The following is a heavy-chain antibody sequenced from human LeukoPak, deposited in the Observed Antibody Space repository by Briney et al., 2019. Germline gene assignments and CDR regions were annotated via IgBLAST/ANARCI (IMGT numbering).Heavy chain of an antibody. CDR3: ARPEVWFGEVYYFDY. Sequence: GESLKISCKGSGYSFTSYWIGWVRQMPGKGLGWMGIIYPGDSDTRYSPSFQGQVTISADKSISTAYLQWSSLKASDTAMYYCARPEVWFGEVYYFDYWGQGTLVTVSS. V-gene: IGHV5-51*01. D-gene: IGHD3-10*01. CDR1: GYSFTSYW. CDR2: IYPGDSDT. J-gene: IGHJ4*02.